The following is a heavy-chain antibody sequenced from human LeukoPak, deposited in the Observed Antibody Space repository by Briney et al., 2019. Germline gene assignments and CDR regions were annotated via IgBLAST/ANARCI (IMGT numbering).Heavy chain of an antibody. J-gene: IGHJ4*02. CDR3: ARDLGDGYNYLWYFDY. CDR2: ISSSSSYI. V-gene: IGHV3-21*01. CDR1: GFTFSSYE. D-gene: IGHD5-24*01. Sequence: PGGSLRLSCAASGFTFSSYEMNWVRQAPGKGLEWVSSISSSSSYIYYADSVKGRFTISRDNAKNSLYLQMNSLRAEDTAVYYCARDLGDGYNYLWYFDYWGQGTLVTVSS.